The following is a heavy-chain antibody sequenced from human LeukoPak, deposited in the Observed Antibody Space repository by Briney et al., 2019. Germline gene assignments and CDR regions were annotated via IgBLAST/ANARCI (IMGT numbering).Heavy chain of an antibody. V-gene: IGHV4-34*01. CDR3: ARGRYCSSTSCFLTYYFDY. CDR1: GGSFSGYY. J-gene: IGHJ4*02. Sequence: SETLSLTCAVYGGSFSGYYWSWNRQPPGKGLEWIGEINHSGSTNYNPSLKSRVTISVDTSKNQFSLKLSSVTAADTAVYYCARGRYCSSTSCFLTYYFDYWGQGTLVTVSS. D-gene: IGHD2-2*01. CDR2: INHSGST.